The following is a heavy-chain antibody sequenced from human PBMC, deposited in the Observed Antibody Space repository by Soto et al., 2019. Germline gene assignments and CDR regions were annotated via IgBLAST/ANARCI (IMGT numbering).Heavy chain of an antibody. CDR2: ISSAGGT. V-gene: IGHV3-66*01. Sequence: EVQLVESGGGLVQPGGSLRLSCAASGITVNNCFMTWVRQAPGKGLEWVSVISSAGGTYYADSVKGRFTISRDNYRNPLYLQMNTLRAEDTAVYYCVRDELGGAYDFWHGGQGTLVTVSS. J-gene: IGHJ4*02. CDR3: VRDELGGAYDFWH. D-gene: IGHD3-3*01. CDR1: GITVNNCF.